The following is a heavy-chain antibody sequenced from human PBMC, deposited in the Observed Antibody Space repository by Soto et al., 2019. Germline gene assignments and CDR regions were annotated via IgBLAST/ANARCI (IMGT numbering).Heavy chain of an antibody. CDR2: IRTKPKSYAT. Sequence: PGWSLRLSCAASGLTLRGSAVHWVRQASGKGLEWVGHIRTKPKSYATTYGASVKGRFTISRDDSKNTAYLQMNSLKTEDTAIYYCNISLYYPDGFHIWDQRTMVTVSS. D-gene: IGHD3-10*01. CDR1: GLTLRGSA. V-gene: IGHV3-73*01. J-gene: IGHJ3*02. CDR3: NISLYYPDGFHI.